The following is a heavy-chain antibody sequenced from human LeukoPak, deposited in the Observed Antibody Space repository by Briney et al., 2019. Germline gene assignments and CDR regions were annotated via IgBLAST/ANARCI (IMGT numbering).Heavy chain of an antibody. V-gene: IGHV4-30-4*01. J-gene: IGHJ3*02. CDR1: GDYISSGENY. D-gene: IGHD4-23*01. CDR3: ARLYGGNSNDAFDI. Sequence: SQTLSLTCTVSGDYISSGENYWTWIRQPPGKGLEWIGNIFYSGSTSYNPSLKSRVAISVDTSKNQFSLKLSSVTAADTAVYYCARLYGGNSNDAFDIWGQGTMVTVSS. CDR2: IFYSGST.